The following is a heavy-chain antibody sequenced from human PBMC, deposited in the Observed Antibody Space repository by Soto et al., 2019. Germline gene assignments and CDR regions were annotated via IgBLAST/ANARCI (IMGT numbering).Heavy chain of an antibody. CDR2: ISDSGGST. CDR3: ARGYKVSGWTY. CDR1: GFTFSSYA. J-gene: IGHJ4*02. D-gene: IGHD6-19*01. V-gene: IGHV3-23*01. Sequence: EVQLLESGGGLVQPGGSLRLSCEASGFTFSSYAMSWVRQAPGKGLEWVSAISDSGGSTFYAASVKGRFTISRDNSKNTLWLQMDSLRAEDTATYYCARGYKVSGWTYWGQGTLVTVSS.